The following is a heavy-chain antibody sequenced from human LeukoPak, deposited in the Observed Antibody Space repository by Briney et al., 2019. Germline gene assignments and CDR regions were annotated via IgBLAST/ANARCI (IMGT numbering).Heavy chain of an antibody. CDR1: GFTFSNYG. CDR3: ARSEEPWGVIITGYFDY. V-gene: IGHV3-30*05. Sequence: PGGSLRLSCAASGFTFSNYGMHWVRQAPGKGLEWVAVISYDGSNKYYADSVKGRFTISRDNSKNTLYLQMNSLRAEDTAVYYCARSEEPWGVIITGYFDYWGQGTLVTVSS. J-gene: IGHJ4*02. D-gene: IGHD3-10*01. CDR2: ISYDGSNK.